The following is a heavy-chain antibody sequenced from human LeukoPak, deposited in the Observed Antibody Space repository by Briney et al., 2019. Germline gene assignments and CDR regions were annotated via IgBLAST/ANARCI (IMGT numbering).Heavy chain of an antibody. CDR1: GFTFSSYS. J-gene: IGHJ6*02. V-gene: IGHV3-21*01. D-gene: IGHD3-3*01. CDR3: ARDLARTSYYDFWSGYYATGLGYYYYGMDV. Sequence: GGSLRLSCAASGFTFSSYSMNWVRQAPGKGLEWVSSISSSSSYIYYADSVKGRFTISRDNAKNSLYLQMNSLRAEDTAVYYCARDLARTSYYDFWSGYYATGLGYYYYGMDVWGQGTTVTVSS. CDR2: ISSSSSYI.